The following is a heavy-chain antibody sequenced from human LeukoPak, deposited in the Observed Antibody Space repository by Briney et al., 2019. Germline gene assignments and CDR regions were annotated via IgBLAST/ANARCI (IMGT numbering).Heavy chain of an antibody. CDR2: ISSGGDT. V-gene: IGHV3-23*01. J-gene: IGHJ4*02. D-gene: IGHD1-26*01. Sequence: GGSLRLSCAASGFTFSSYAMSWVRQAPGKGLEWVSAISSGGDTYYAGSVKGRLTISRDNSKNTLYLQMNSLRAEDTAVYYCAKDAVGATAYYFDYWGQGTLVTVSS. CDR1: GFTFSSYA. CDR3: AKDAVGATAYYFDY.